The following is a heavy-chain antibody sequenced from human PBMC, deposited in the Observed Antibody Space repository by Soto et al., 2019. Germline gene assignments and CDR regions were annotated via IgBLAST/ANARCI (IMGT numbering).Heavy chain of an antibody. CDR1: GFNFNMYA. D-gene: IGHD1-26*01. J-gene: IGHJ4*01. V-gene: IGHV3-23*01. CDR3: AKLRWKWEFDSFES. Sequence: EVQLLESGGGLVQPGGSLRLSCVASGFNFNMYAIDWVRQAAGRGFELVATLAGSGEDMTYVDSVKGRFTISRDTSKNTLYLQMNNLRSEDTARYFCAKLRWKWEFDSFESWGHGTLVTVSS. CDR2: LAGSGEDM.